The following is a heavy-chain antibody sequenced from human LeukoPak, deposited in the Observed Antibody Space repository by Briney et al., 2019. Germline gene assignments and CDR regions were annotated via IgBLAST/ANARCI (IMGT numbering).Heavy chain of an antibody. J-gene: IGHJ4*02. CDR3: AKDKVLGSGYYFDY. CDR1: GFTFSSYS. D-gene: IGHD3-10*01. Sequence: GGSLRLSCAASGFTFSSYSVNWVRQAPGKGLEWVSYISSSSSTIYYADSVKGRFTISRDNSKNTLYLQMNSLRAEDTAVYYCAKDKVLGSGYYFDYWGQGTLVTVSS. CDR2: ISSSSSTI. V-gene: IGHV3-48*01.